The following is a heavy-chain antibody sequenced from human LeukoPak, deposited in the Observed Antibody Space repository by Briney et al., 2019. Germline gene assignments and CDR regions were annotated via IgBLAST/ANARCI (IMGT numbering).Heavy chain of an antibody. J-gene: IGHJ5*02. Sequence: SETLSLTCAVSGGSISSGGYSWSWIRQPPGNGLEWIGYFYHSGSTYYNPSPKSRVIISVDRSKNQFSLKLSSVAAADTAVYYCARSIVLLPAAIGWFDPWGQGTLVTVSS. V-gene: IGHV4-30-2*01. D-gene: IGHD2-2*01. CDR2: FYHSGST. CDR3: ARSIVLLPAAIGWFDP. CDR1: GGSISSGGYS.